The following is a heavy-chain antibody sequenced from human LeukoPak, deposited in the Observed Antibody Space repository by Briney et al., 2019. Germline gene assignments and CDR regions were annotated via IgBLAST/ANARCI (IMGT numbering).Heavy chain of an antibody. Sequence: SETLSLTCAVYGGSFSGYYWSWIRQPPGKGLEWIGYIYYSGSATYNPSLKSRVTISVDTSKNQFSLKLSSVTAADTAVYYCAGLGATVCWGQGTLVTVSS. CDR2: IYYSGSA. J-gene: IGHJ4*02. D-gene: IGHD1-26*01. CDR3: AGLGATVC. V-gene: IGHV4-59*01. CDR1: GGSFSGYY.